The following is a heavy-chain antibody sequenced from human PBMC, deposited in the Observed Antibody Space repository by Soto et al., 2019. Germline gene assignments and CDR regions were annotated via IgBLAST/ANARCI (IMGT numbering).Heavy chain of an antibody. D-gene: IGHD3-22*01. CDR2: ISGSGGST. Sequence: PGGSLRLSCAASGFTFSSYAMSWVRQAPGKGLEWVSAISGSGGSTYYADSFQGQVTISADKSISTAYLQWSSLKASDTAMYYCAGNYYDSSGPEGYYYYGMDVWGQGTTVTVSS. V-gene: IGHV3-23*01. J-gene: IGHJ6*02. CDR1: GFTFSSYA. CDR3: AGNYYDSSGPEGYYYYGMDV.